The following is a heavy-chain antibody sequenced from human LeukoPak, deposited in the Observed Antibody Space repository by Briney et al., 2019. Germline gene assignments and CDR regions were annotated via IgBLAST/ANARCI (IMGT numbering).Heavy chain of an antibody. D-gene: IGHD2-15*01. CDR2: INPNSGGT. V-gene: IGHV1-2*02. J-gene: IGHJ4*02. CDR1: GYTFTGYY. CDR3: AREGNQNIVAVVADTGGFDY. Sequence: GASVKVSCKASGYTFTGYYMHGVRQAPGQGLEWMGWINPNSGGTNYAQKFQGRVSMTRDTSISTAYMELSRLRSDDTAVYYCAREGNQNIVAVVADTGGFDYWGQGTLVTVSS.